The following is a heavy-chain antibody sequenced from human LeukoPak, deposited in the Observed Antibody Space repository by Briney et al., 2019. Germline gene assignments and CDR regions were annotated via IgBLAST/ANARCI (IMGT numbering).Heavy chain of an antibody. V-gene: IGHV1-2*02. J-gene: IGHJ5*02. D-gene: IGHD6-13*01. CDR2: INPNSGGT. Sequence: ASVKVSCKASGYTFTSYGISWVRQAPGQGLEWMGWINPNSGGTNYAQKFQGRVTMTRDTSISTAYMELSRLRSDDTAVYYCARQGGYSNFNWFDPWGQGTLVTVSS. CDR1: GYTFTSYG. CDR3: ARQGGYSNFNWFDP.